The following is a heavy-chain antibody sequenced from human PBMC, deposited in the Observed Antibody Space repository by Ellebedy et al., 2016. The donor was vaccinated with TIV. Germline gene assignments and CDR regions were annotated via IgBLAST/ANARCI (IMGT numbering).Heavy chain of an antibody. D-gene: IGHD3/OR15-3a*01. V-gene: IGHV4-34*01. Sequence: SETLSLXXAVYGGSFSGYYWGWIRQPPGKGLEWIGSIYYSGNTYYNASLQSRVTISVDTSKNQFSLKLSSVTAADTAVYYCARVREVDFALDPWGQGTLVTVSS. CDR1: GGSFSGYY. CDR2: IYYSGNT. J-gene: IGHJ5*02. CDR3: ARVREVDFALDP.